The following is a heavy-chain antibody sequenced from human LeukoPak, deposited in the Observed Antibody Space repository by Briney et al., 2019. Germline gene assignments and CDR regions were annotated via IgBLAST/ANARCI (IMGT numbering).Heavy chain of an antibody. Sequence: PSQTLSLTCTVSGGSISSGGYYWSWIRQPPGKGLEWIGYIYHSGSTYYNPSLKSRVTISVDRSKNQFSLKLSSVTAADTTVYYCAKYLAAAGESHLDYWGQGTLVTVSS. CDR3: AKYLAAAGESHLDY. D-gene: IGHD6-13*01. J-gene: IGHJ4*02. CDR1: GGSISSGGYY. CDR2: IYHSGST. V-gene: IGHV4-30-2*01.